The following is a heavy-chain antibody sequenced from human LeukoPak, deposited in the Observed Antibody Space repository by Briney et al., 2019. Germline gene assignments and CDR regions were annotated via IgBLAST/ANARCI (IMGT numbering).Heavy chain of an antibody. CDR1: GGSFSGYY. CDR3: ARGLDSSGYYSLDY. V-gene: IGHV4-34*01. D-gene: IGHD3-22*01. Sequence: PSETLSLTCAVYGGSFSGYYWSWIRQPTGKGLEWIGEINHSGSTNYNPSLKSRVTISVDTSKSQFSLKLSSVTAADTAVYYCARGLDSSGYYSLDYWGQGTLVTVSS. CDR2: INHSGST. J-gene: IGHJ4*02.